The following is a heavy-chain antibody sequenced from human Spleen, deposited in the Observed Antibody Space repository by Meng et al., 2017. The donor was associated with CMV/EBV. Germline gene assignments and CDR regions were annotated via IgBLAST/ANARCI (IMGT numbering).Heavy chain of an antibody. D-gene: IGHD5-24*01. CDR3: ARDLKLWLQHYFDY. CDR1: GFTFSSYT. Sequence: GESLKISCAASGFTFSSYTMNWVRQAPGKGLEWVSSISSSSSYKYYADSVKGRFTISRDNAENTLYLHMNSLRAEDTAVYYCARDLKLWLQHYFDYWGQGTLVTVSS. V-gene: IGHV3-21*04. CDR2: ISSSSSYK. J-gene: IGHJ4*02.